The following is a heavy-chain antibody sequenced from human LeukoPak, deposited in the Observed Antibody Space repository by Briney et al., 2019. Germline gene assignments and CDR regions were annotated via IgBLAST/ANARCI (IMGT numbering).Heavy chain of an antibody. CDR2: IYTSGST. Sequence: SQTLSLTCTVSGGSISSGSYYWSWIRQPAGKGLEWIGRIYTSGSTNYNPSLKSRVTIPVDTSKNQFSLKLSSVTAADTAVYYCARDTRIAARDWFDPWGQGTLVTVSS. D-gene: IGHD6-6*01. J-gene: IGHJ5*02. V-gene: IGHV4-61*02. CDR3: ARDTRIAARDWFDP. CDR1: GGSISSGSYY.